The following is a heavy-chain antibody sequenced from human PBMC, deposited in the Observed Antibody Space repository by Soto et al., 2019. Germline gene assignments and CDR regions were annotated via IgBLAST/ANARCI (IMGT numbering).Heavy chain of an antibody. CDR2: INPSGGST. D-gene: IGHD3-16*02. CDR1: GYTFTSYY. CDR3: AGDPANMITFGGVIGFGEYYYYMDV. V-gene: IGHV1-46*03. Sequence: ASVKVSCKASGYTFTSYYMHWVRQAPGQGLEWMGIINPSGGSTSYAQKFQGRVTMTRDTSTSTVYMELSSLRSEDTAVYYCAGDPANMITFGGVIGFGEYYYYMDVWVKGTTVTVSS. J-gene: IGHJ6*03.